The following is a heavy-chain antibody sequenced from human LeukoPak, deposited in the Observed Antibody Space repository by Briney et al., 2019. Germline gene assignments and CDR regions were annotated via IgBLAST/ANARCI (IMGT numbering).Heavy chain of an antibody. J-gene: IGHJ5*02. CDR2: IYHSGST. CDR3: ARDSPTIFGVDTNWFDP. V-gene: IGHV4-39*07. CDR1: GGSISSSSYY. D-gene: IGHD3-3*01. Sequence: SETLSLTCTVSGGSISSSSYYWGWIRQPPGKGLEWIGSIYHSGSTYYNPSLKSRVTISVDTSKNQFSLKLSSVTAADTAVYYCARDSPTIFGVDTNWFDPWGQGTLVTVSS.